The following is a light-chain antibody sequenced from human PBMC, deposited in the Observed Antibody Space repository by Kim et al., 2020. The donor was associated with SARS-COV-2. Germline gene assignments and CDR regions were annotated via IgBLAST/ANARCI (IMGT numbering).Light chain of an antibody. V-gene: IGKV1-39*01. CDR1: QSISTS. Sequence: DIQMTQSPSSLSASVGDRVTITCRASQSISTSLNWYQQKPGKAPNFLIYAASSLQSGVPSRFSGSGSGTDFTLTISSLQPEDFATYYCQQSFSIPFTFGGGTKVDIK. CDR2: AAS. J-gene: IGKJ4*01. CDR3: QQSFSIPFT.